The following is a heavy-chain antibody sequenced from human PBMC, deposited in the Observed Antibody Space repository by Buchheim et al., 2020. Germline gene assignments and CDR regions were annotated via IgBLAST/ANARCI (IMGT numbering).Heavy chain of an antibody. CDR2: IYYSGST. CDR1: GGSINSGGYY. Sequence: QVQLQESGPGLVKPSQTLSLTCTVSGGSINSGGYYWSWIRQHPGKGLEWIGYIYYSGSTYYNPSLKSRVTISVDTSKNQFSLKLSSVTAADTAVYYCARDHGYCSSTSCLYYYYGMDVWGQGTT. D-gene: IGHD2-2*01. V-gene: IGHV4-31*03. CDR3: ARDHGYCSSTSCLYYYYGMDV. J-gene: IGHJ6*02.